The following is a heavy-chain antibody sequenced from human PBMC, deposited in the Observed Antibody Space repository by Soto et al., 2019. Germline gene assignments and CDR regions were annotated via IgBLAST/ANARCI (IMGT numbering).Heavy chain of an antibody. V-gene: IGHV3-74*01. CDR3: ARDPPGYSGYDPPDV. CDR2: INSDGSST. J-gene: IGHJ6*04. D-gene: IGHD5-12*01. Sequence: GGSLRLSCEASGFTFSSYWMHWVRQAPGKGLVWVSRINSDGSSTSYADSVKGRFTISRDNAKNTLYLQMNSLRAEDTAVYYCARDPPGYSGYDPPDVWGKGTTVTVSS. CDR1: GFTFSSYW.